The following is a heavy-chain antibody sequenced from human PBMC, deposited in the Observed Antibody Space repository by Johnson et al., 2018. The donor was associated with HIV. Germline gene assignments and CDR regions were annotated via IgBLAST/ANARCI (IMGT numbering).Heavy chain of an antibody. CDR2: ISSSGNTI. Sequence: VQLVESGGGLVKPGGSLRLSCAASGITFSDYYMSWIRQAPGKGLEWVSYISSSGNTIYYADAVKGRVTISRDNPKKQLYLQMNSLRAEDTAVYYCARDKGRGAFDIWGQGTMVTVSS. CDR1: GITFSDYY. CDR3: ARDKGRGAFDI. V-gene: IGHV3-11*04. J-gene: IGHJ3*02. D-gene: IGHD3-10*01.